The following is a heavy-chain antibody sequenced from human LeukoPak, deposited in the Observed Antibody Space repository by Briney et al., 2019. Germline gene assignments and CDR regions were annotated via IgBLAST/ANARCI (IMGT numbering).Heavy chain of an antibody. V-gene: IGHV3-23*01. CDR3: AKGLVGQWLVRSAFDI. CDR2: ISGSGGST. CDR1: GFTFSTYA. Sequence: QSGGSLRLSCAASGFTFSTYAMSWVRQAPGKGLEWVSAISGSGGSTYYADSVKGWFTISRDNSKNTLYLQMNSLRAEDTAVYFCAKGLVGQWLVRSAFDIWGQGTMVTVSS. J-gene: IGHJ3*02. D-gene: IGHD6-19*01.